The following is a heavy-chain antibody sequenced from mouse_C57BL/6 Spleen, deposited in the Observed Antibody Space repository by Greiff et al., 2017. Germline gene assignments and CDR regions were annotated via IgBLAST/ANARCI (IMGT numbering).Heavy chain of an antibody. V-gene: IGHV5-12*01. J-gene: IGHJ2*01. CDR2: ISNGGGST. Sequence: EVKVVESGGGLVQPGGSLKLSCAASGFTFSDYYMYWVRQTPEKRLEWVAYISNGGGSTYYPDTVKGRFTISRDNAKNTLYLQMSRLKSEDTAMYYCARQGTGYYFDYWGQGTTLTVSS. D-gene: IGHD4-1*01. CDR3: ARQGTGYYFDY. CDR1: GFTFSDYY.